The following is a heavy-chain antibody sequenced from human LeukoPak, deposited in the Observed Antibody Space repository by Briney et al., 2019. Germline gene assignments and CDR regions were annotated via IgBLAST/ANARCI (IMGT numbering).Heavy chain of an antibody. CDR2: IYYSGST. CDR3: ARLPVAGPTQIKNWFDP. J-gene: IGHJ5*02. D-gene: IGHD6-19*01. V-gene: IGHV4-39*01. CDR1: GGSITSSGYY. Sequence: SETLSLTCTVSGGSITSSGYYWAWIRQPPGKGLEWIGSIYYSGSTYYSPSLKSRVTISVDTSKDQFSLKLSSMTAADTAVYYCARLPVAGPTQIKNWFDPWGQGTLVTVSS.